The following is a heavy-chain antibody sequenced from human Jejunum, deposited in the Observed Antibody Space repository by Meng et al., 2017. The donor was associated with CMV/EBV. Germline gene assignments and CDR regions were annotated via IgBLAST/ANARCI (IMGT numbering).Heavy chain of an antibody. Sequence: RLSSADTGGTFNNEGMTWVRQGQGKGEEWVSGINGRGDRAYYAESVKGRFTMSRDNSKNTVDLHMNSLRVEDKAVYYCGKGTWLDDYWGQGTLVTVSS. V-gene: IGHV3-23*01. J-gene: IGHJ4*02. CDR2: INGRGDRA. D-gene: IGHD3-9*01. CDR1: GGTFNNEG. CDR3: GKGTWLDDY.